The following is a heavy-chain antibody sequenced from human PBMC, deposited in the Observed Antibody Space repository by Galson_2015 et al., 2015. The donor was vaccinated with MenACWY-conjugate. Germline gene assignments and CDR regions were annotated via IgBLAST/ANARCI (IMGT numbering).Heavy chain of an antibody. CDR3: ARRYEHWLVFDS. CDR1: GYTFSGHY. J-gene: IGHJ4*02. D-gene: IGHD6-19*01. Sequence: SVKVSCKASGYTFSGHYIHWVRQAPGQGLEWMGRINPNTGSTIYAQNFQGRVTVTRDTSISTAYMELTSLTSDDTAVYYCARRYEHWLVFDSWGQGTLITVSS. V-gene: IGHV1-2*06. CDR2: INPNTGST.